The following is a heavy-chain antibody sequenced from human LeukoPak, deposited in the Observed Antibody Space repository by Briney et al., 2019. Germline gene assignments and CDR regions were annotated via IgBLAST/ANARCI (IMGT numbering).Heavy chain of an antibody. CDR2: ISSSSSYI. D-gene: IGHD3-10*01. J-gene: IGHJ5*02. V-gene: IGHV3-21*01. Sequence: GGSLRLSCAASGFTFSSYSMNWVRQAPGKGLEWVSSISSSSSYIYYADSVKGRFTISRDNAKNSLYLQMNSLRAEDTAVYYCARGRGVTPTPQRFDPWGQGTLVTVSS. CDR3: ARGRGVTPTPQRFDP. CDR1: GFTFSSYS.